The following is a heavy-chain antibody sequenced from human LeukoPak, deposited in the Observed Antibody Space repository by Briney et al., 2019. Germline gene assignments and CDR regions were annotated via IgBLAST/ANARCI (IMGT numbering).Heavy chain of an antibody. Sequence: GGSLRLSCAASGFTFGSYAMSWVRQAPGKGLEWVSAISGSGGSTCYADSVKGRFTISRDNSKNTLYLQMNSLRAEDTAVYYCAKGLASVPYYYYGMDVWGQGTTVTVSS. V-gene: IGHV3-23*01. CDR2: ISGSGGST. CDR1: GFTFGSYA. CDR3: AKGLASVPYYYYGMDV. J-gene: IGHJ6*02.